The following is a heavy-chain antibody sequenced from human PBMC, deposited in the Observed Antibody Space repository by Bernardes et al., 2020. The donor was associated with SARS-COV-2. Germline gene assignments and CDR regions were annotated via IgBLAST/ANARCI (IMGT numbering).Heavy chain of an antibody. J-gene: IGHJ5*02. CDR3: ARGRAERREPPTSAADGRRRWFDR. V-gene: IGHV4-34*01. Sequence: SETLSLTCAVYNGSFNGYYWSWIRQAPGKGLEWIGEVNHSGTTISNPSLESRVTISVDTSKNQFSLRLKSVTAADTAVYFCARGRAERREPPTSAADGRRRWFDRWGQGTLVSVSS. D-gene: IGHD6-13*01. CDR1: NGSFNGYY. CDR2: VNHSGTT.